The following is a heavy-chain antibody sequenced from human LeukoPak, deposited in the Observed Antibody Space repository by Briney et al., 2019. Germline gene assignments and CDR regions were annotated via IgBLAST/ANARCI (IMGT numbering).Heavy chain of an antibody. Sequence: PSETLSLTCAVYGGSFSGYYWSWIRQPPGKGLEWIGEINHSGSTNYNPSLKSRVTISVDASKNQFSLKLGSVTAADTAVYYCARRRSSGWYGPPQVSKAYYFDYWGQGTLVTVSS. CDR1: GGSFSGYY. CDR2: INHSGST. V-gene: IGHV4-34*01. CDR3: ARRRSSGWYGPPQVSKAYYFDY. D-gene: IGHD6-19*01. J-gene: IGHJ4*02.